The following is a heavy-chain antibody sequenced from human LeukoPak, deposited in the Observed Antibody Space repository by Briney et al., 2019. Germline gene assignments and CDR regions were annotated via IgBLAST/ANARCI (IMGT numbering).Heavy chain of an antibody. CDR1: GFTFNSYE. V-gene: IGHV3-48*03. CDR2: ISSSGSTI. D-gene: IGHD4-23*01. J-gene: IGHJ4*02. Sequence: PGGSLRLSCAASGFTFNSYEMNWVRQAPGKGLEWVSYISSSGSTIYYADSVKGRFTISRDNAKNSLYLQMNSLRAEDTAVYYCARDSYYGGTQDYWGQGTLVTVSS. CDR3: ARDSYYGGTQDY.